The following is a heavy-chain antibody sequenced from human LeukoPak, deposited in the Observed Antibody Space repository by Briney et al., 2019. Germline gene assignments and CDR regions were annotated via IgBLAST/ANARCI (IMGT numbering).Heavy chain of an antibody. CDR1: GGSISSGGYY. D-gene: IGHD3-22*01. J-gene: IGHJ4*02. CDR3: ARVPKLDYYDSSGYSGSYYFDY. V-gene: IGHV4-31*03. Sequence: PSETLSLTCTVSGGSISSGGYYWSWIRQHPGKGLEWIGYIYYSGSTYYSPSLKSRVTISVDTSKNQFSLKLSSVTAADTAVYYCARVPKLDYYDSSGYSGSYYFDYWGQGTLVTVSS. CDR2: IYYSGST.